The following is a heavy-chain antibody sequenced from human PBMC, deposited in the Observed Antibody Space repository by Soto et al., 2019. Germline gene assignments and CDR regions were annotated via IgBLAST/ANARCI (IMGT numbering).Heavy chain of an antibody. CDR3: AKTKIPAAFYAFDI. J-gene: IGHJ3*02. CDR2: ISYDGSNK. Sequence: QVQLVESGGGVVQPGRSLRLSCAASGFTFSSYGMHWVRQAPGKGLEWVAVISYDGSNKYYADSVKGRFTISRDNSKNTLYLQMNSLRAEDTAVYYCAKTKIPAAFYAFDIWGQGTMGTVSS. D-gene: IGHD2-2*01. CDR1: GFTFSSYG. V-gene: IGHV3-30*18.